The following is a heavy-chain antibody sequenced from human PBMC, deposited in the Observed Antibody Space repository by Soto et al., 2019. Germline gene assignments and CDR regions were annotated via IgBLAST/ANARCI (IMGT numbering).Heavy chain of an antibody. Sequence: ASVKVSCKASGYTFTSYAMHWVRQAPGQRLEWMGWINAGNGNTKYSQKFQGRVTITRDTSASTAYMELSSLRSEDTAVYYCARVGIGYYDFWSGYYSGDYFDYWGQGTLVTVSS. CDR2: INAGNGNT. D-gene: IGHD3-3*01. J-gene: IGHJ4*02. CDR1: GYTFTSYA. V-gene: IGHV1-3*01. CDR3: ARVGIGYYDFWSGYYSGDYFDY.